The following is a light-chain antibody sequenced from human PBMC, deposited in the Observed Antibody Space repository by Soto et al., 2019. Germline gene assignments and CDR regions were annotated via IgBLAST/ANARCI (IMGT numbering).Light chain of an antibody. V-gene: IGKV1D-12*01. CDR1: QGVGTG. CDR2: AAS. Sequence: DIQMTQSPSSVSASLGDRVTIACRASQGVGTGLDWYPQKSGKAPNLLIYAASTLHSGVPSRFSGSRSETQLTITIHSLPPEDYATYFSLQTSSFPYTLGQGTKLEIQ. CDR3: LQTSSFPYT. J-gene: IGKJ2*01.